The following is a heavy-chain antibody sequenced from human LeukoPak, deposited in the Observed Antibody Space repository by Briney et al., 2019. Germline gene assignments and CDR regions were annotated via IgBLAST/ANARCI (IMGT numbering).Heavy chain of an antibody. J-gene: IGHJ3*02. CDR1: GFTFSSYA. CDR2: ISTSGGST. Sequence: GPLRLSCAASGFTFSSYAMSWVRQAPGKGLEWVSGISTSGGSTYYADSVKGRFTISRDNSKNTLYLQMNSLRAEDTAVYYCATRRGGALDIWGQGTMVTVSS. D-gene: IGHD3-10*01. CDR3: ATRRGGALDI. V-gene: IGHV3-23*01.